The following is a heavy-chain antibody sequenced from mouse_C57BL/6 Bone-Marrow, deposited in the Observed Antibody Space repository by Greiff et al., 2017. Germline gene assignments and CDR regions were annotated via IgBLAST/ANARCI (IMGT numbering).Heavy chain of an antibody. CDR1: GFNIKDDY. J-gene: IGHJ2*01. V-gene: IGHV14-4*01. Sequence: VQLQQSGAELVRPGASVKLSCTASGFNIKDDYMHWVKQRPEQGLEWIGWIDPENGDTEYASKFQGKATITADTSSNTAYLQLSSLTSEDTAVYYCTTSICYGNPYYFDYWGQGTTLTVSS. CDR3: TTSICYGNPYYFDY. CDR2: IDPENGDT. D-gene: IGHD2-1*01.